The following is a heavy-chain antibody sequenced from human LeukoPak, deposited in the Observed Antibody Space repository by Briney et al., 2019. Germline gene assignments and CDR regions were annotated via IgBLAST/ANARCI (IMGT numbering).Heavy chain of an antibody. D-gene: IGHD5-24*01. J-gene: IGHJ2*01. CDR2: ISYDGSNK. Sequence: GRSLRLSCAASGFTFSSYGMHWVRQAPGKGLEWVAVISYDGSNKYYADSVKGRFTISRDNSKNTLYLQMNSLRAEDTAVYYCAKDSRRWLQFRIYWYFDLWGRGTLVTVSS. CDR1: GFTFSSYG. V-gene: IGHV3-30*18. CDR3: AKDSRRWLQFRIYWYFDL.